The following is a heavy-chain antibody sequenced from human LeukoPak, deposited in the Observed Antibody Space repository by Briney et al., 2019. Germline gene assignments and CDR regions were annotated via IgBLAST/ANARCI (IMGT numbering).Heavy chain of an antibody. J-gene: IGHJ5*02. CDR2: IYYSGST. V-gene: IGHV4-39*01. CDR1: GASISDSPYY. D-gene: IGHD3-3*01. Sequence: SETLSLTCDVSGASISDSPYYWGWIRQPPGKGLEWIGSIYYSGSTYYNPSLKSRVTISVDTSKNQFSLKLSSVTAADTAVYYCARWDDFWSGYYKNNWFDPWGQGTLVTVSS. CDR3: ARWDDFWSGYYKNNWFDP.